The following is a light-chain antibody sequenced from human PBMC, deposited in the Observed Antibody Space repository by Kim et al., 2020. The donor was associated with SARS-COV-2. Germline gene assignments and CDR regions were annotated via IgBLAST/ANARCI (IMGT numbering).Light chain of an antibody. CDR2: DVS. CDR3: TSYRSGSTYV. J-gene: IGLJ1*01. V-gene: IGLV2-14*03. CDR1: SSDVGGYNY. Sequence: QSIPISCTGTSSDVGGYNYVSWYQQHPGKAPKLMIYDVSNRPSGVSNRFSGSKSGNTASLTISGLQTEDEADYYCTSYRSGSTYVFGIGTKVTVL.